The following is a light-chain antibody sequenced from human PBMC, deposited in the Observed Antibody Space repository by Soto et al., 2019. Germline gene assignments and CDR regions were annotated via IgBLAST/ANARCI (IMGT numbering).Light chain of an antibody. CDR2: GAS. CDR3: QQYGSSPWT. Sequence: EIVLTQSPGTLSLSPGERATLSCRASQSVSSSYLAWYQQQPGQAPRLLIYGASSRAAGIPHRFSGSGSGSALSLTISRLEHDDFSVYYCQQYGSSPWTFGQGTKVEIK. CDR1: QSVSSSY. J-gene: IGKJ1*01. V-gene: IGKV3-20*01.